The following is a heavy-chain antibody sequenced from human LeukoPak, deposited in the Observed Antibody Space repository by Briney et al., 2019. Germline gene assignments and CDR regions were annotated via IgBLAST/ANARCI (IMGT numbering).Heavy chain of an antibody. CDR3: ARDVYCGGDCSFDY. CDR2: ISSSSSTI. V-gene: IGHV3-48*01. D-gene: IGHD2-21*02. Sequence: GGSLRLSCAASGFTFSSYSMNWVRQAPGKGLEWVSYISSSSSTIYYADSVKGRFTISRDNAKNSLYLQMNSLRAEDTAVYYCARDVYCGGDCSFDYWGQGTLVTVSS. J-gene: IGHJ4*02. CDR1: GFTFSSYS.